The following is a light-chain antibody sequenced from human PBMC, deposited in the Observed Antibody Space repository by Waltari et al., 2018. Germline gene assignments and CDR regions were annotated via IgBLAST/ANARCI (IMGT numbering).Light chain of an antibody. CDR3: AAWDDRMNGRGV. V-gene: IGLV1-44*01. Sequence: QSVLTQPPSASGTPGQRVTISCSGSSSNIESNTVNWYHQLPGTAPKLLIYRHSLRPSGVPDPFSGSRSGTSASLAISGLQSEDEATYYCAAWDDRMNGRGVFGGGTKVTVL. CDR2: RHS. J-gene: IGLJ3*02. CDR1: SSNIESNT.